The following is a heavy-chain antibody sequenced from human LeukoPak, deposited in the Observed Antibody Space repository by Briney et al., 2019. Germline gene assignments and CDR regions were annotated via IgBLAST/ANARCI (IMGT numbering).Heavy chain of an antibody. CDR1: GGSFSGYY. J-gene: IGHJ4*02. CDR3: ARADLGYMEGWY. V-gene: IGHV4-34*01. Sequence: SETLSLTCAVYGGSFSGYYWSWIRQPPGKGLEWIGEINHSGSTNYNPSLKSRVTISVDTSKNQFSLKLSSVTAADTAVYYCARADLGYMEGWYWGQGTLVTVSS. D-gene: IGHD5-24*01. CDR2: INHSGST.